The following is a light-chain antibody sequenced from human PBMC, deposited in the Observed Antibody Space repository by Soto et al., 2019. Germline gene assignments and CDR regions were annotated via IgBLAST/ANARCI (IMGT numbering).Light chain of an antibody. J-gene: IGKJ1*01. CDR3: QQYATSPT. CDR1: QSVSSN. V-gene: IGKV3-20*01. CDR2: DAS. Sequence: EIVMTQSPATLSVSPVERATRSCRASQSVSSNLAWYQQKPGQAPRLLIYDASRRATGIPDRFSGSGSGTDFTLTISRLEPEDFVVYYCQQYATSPTFGQGTQVDIK.